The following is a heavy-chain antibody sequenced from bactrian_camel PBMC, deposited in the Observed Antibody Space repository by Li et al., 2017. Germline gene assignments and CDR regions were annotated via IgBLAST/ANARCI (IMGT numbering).Heavy chain of an antibody. Sequence: QLVESGGGLLQPGGSLTLSCEFSGFTFSNTWMHWVRQAPGKGLERVSSIYTGDGSTGSADSVKGRFTISRDNTKNILYLQMNSLKSEDTALYYCAKEINYWGQGTQVTVS. CDR2: IYTGDGST. J-gene: IGHJ4*01. V-gene: IGHV3S1*01. CDR3: AKEINY. CDR1: GFTFSNTW.